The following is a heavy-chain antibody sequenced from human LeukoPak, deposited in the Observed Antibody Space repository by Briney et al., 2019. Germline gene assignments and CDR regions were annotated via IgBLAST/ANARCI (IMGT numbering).Heavy chain of an antibody. D-gene: IGHD6-13*01. CDR1: GFTFSSYS. CDR2: ISSSSSYI. CDR3: AKRREQQLVLVD. Sequence: KSGGSLRLSCAASGFTFSSYSMNWVRQAPGKGLEWVSSISSSSSYIYYADSVKGRFTISRDNAKNSLYLQMNSLRAEDTAVYYCAKRREQQLVLVDWGQGTLVTVSS. J-gene: IGHJ4*02. V-gene: IGHV3-21*01.